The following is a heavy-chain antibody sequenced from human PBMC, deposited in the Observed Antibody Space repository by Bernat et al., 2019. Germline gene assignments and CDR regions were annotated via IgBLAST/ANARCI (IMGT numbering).Heavy chain of an antibody. V-gene: IGHV1-46*01. D-gene: IGHD1-14*01. CDR3: ARDRAANHMDEH. CDR2: INPSGGGA. Sequence: QVRLVQSGADVKKPGASVRLSCEASGYTFSSYHIHWVRQAPGQGLEWVGIINPSGGGATYARKFQGRVTMTRDMSTSTVYMELSSLRSEDTAVYYCARDRAANHMDEHWGQGTLVTVSS. CDR1: GYTFSSYH. J-gene: IGHJ1*01.